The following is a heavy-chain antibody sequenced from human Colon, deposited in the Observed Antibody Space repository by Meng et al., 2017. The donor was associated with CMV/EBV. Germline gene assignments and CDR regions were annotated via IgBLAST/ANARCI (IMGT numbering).Heavy chain of an antibody. CDR2: TSGDGRRT. CDR3: VKFAGWGSGHYYFDY. CDR1: GFSFSNYA. D-gene: IGHD6-19*01. J-gene: IGHJ4*02. V-gene: IGHV3-23*01. Sequence: GESLKISCAASGFSFSNYAMSWVRQAPGKTLEWVSFTSGDGRRTESAESVKGRFTISRDNSKNILYLQMNSLRAEDTAIYYCVKFAGWGSGHYYFDYWGQGTLVTVSS.